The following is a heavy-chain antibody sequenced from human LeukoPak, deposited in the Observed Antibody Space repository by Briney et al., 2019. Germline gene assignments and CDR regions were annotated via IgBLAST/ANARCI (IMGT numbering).Heavy chain of an antibody. J-gene: IGHJ4*02. Sequence: GGSLRLSCAASGFTFSSYWMTWVRQAPGKGLEWVANMNLDGSEKYYVDSVKGRFIISRDNAKNSLFLQMNSLIAEDTAVYYCARAIYDSSGSGDYWGQGTLVTVSS. D-gene: IGHD3-22*01. CDR1: GFTFSSYW. V-gene: IGHV3-7*01. CDR3: ARAIYDSSGSGDY. CDR2: MNLDGSEK.